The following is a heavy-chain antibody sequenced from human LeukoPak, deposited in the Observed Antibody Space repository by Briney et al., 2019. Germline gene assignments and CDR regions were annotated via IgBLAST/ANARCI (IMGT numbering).Heavy chain of an antibody. V-gene: IGHV1-46*01. Sequence: GASVKVSCKASGYTFTSYYMHWVRQAPGQGLEWMGIINPSGGSTSYAQKFQGRVTMTRDTSTSTVYMELSSLRSEDTAVYYCASSSGGELLRGIEWYFDLWGRGTLVTVSS. J-gene: IGHJ2*01. CDR1: GYTFTSYY. CDR2: INPSGGST. CDR3: ASSSGGELLRGIEWYFDL. D-gene: IGHD1-26*01.